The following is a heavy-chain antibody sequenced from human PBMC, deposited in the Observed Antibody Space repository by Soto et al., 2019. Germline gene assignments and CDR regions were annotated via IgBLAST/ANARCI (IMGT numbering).Heavy chain of an antibody. CDR3: ARVNSYGIEQPLDY. Sequence: QVQLVQSGAEVKKPGASVKVSCKASGYTFTSYDINWVRQATGQGLEWMGWMNPNSGNTGYAQKFQGRVTMTRNTSLSTAYMELSSLRSEDTAVYYCARVNSYGIEQPLDYWGQGTLVTVSS. CDR1: GYTFTSYD. CDR2: MNPNSGNT. D-gene: IGHD5-18*01. J-gene: IGHJ4*02. V-gene: IGHV1-8*01.